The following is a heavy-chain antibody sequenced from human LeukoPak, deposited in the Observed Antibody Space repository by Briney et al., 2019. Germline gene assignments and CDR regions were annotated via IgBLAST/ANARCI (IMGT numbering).Heavy chain of an antibody. CDR3: ARLSVITFGGVIDHGMDV. Sequence: GESLEISCKASGYRFTDHWIGWVRQMPGKGLEWMGIIYPGDSDTRYSPSFQAQVTISADKSISTAYLQWSTLKASDTAMYYCARLSVITFGGVIDHGMDVWGQGTTVTVSS. CDR2: IYPGDSDT. D-gene: IGHD3-16*01. CDR1: GYRFTDHW. V-gene: IGHV5-51*01. J-gene: IGHJ6*02.